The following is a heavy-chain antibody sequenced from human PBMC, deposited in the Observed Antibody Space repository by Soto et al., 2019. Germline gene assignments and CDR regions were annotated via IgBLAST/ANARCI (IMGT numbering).Heavy chain of an antibody. CDR2: VYYTGST. J-gene: IGHJ5*02. Sequence: SETLSVTCTVSGASIKSTDYYWSWIGHAPGKGLEWIGYVYYTGSTYYNPSLMSRLTISVDTSKNQFSLKLTSVTAAETAVYYCVRTAREGAVAPHWFDRWGQGTQVTVSS. V-gene: IGHV4-30-4*01. CDR1: GASIKSTDYY. D-gene: IGHD2-21*02. CDR3: VRTAREGAVAPHWFDR.